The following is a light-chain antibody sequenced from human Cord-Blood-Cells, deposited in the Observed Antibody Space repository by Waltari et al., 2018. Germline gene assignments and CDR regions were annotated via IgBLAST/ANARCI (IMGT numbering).Light chain of an antibody. CDR1: RSDVGGYNY. Sequence: QSALTQPPSASGSPGQSVTISCTGTRSDVGGYNYVSWYQQHPGKAPNLMIYEVSKRPSGVPDRFSGSKSGNTASLTVSGLQAEDEADYYCSSYAGSNNWVFGGGTKLTVL. CDR2: EVS. J-gene: IGLJ3*02. CDR3: SSYAGSNNWV. V-gene: IGLV2-8*01.